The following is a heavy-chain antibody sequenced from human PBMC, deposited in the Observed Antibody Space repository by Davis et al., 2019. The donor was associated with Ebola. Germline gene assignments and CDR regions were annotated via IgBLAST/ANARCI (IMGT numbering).Heavy chain of an antibody. J-gene: IGHJ3*02. D-gene: IGHD3-3*01. CDR2: LRYDGSET. Sequence: PGGSLRLSCAASGFTFSNYGMHWVRQAPGKGLEWVAFLRYDGSETYYVDSVKGRFTISRDISKNTLSLQMNSLRAEDTAVYYCARGRGVASQRLDAFDIWGQGTMVTVSS. V-gene: IGHV3-30*02. CDR3: ARGRGVASQRLDAFDI. CDR1: GFTFSNYG.